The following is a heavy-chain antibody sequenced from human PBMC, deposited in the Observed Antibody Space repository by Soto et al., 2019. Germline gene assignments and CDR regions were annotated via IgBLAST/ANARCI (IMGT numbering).Heavy chain of an antibody. Sequence: SETLSLTCTVSGGSISSSSYYWGWIRQPPGKGLEWIGSIYYSGSTYYNPSLKSRITISVDTSKNQFSLKLSSVTAADTAVYYCARLGYCSGGSCYGADYWGQGTLVTVSS. V-gene: IGHV4-39*01. D-gene: IGHD2-15*01. CDR1: GGSISSSSYY. CDR2: IYYSGST. J-gene: IGHJ4*02. CDR3: ARLGYCSGGSCYGADY.